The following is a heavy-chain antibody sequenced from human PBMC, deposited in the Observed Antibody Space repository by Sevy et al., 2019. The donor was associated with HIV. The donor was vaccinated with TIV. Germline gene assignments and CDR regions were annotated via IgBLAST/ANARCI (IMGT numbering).Heavy chain of an antibody. Sequence: GGSLRLSCAASGFTLSTYSMTWVRQAPGKGLEWVSSISSSSIYIYYADSVKGRFTISRDDAQNSLYLQMNSLRAEDTALYYCARGSYYGGNSAFDYWGPGTLVTVSS. D-gene: IGHD4-17*01. CDR1: GFTLSTYS. CDR2: ISSSSIYI. J-gene: IGHJ4*02. V-gene: IGHV3-21*01. CDR3: ARGSYYGGNSAFDY.